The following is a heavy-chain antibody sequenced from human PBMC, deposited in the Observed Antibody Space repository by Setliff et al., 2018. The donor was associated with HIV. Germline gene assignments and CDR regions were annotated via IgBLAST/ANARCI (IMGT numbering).Heavy chain of an antibody. V-gene: IGHV4-38-2*02. D-gene: IGHD5-12*01. CDR2: MYDSETT. CDR1: GYSVSRGYY. J-gene: IGHJ5*01. Sequence: SETLSLTCIVSGYSVSRGYYWGWIRQPPGKGLQWIGAMYDSETTYYNPSLKSRVTRSVDASKNQVSLKLSSVTAADTAVYYCARSPVVATITIFDCWGQGTLVTVSS. CDR3: ARSPVVATITIFDC.